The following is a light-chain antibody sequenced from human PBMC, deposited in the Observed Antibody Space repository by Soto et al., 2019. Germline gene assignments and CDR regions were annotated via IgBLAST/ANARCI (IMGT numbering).Light chain of an antibody. CDR2: GAP. V-gene: IGKV1-12*01. J-gene: IGKJ3*01. Sequence: DIQMTQSPSSVSASVGDRVTITCRARQDIHTWVAGYQQKPGKAPKVLISGAPSLQSGVPSRFSGSESGAYSTLTISSLQPEDSATYCCQQANCFPFTFGPGTKVDIK. CDR1: QDIHTW. CDR3: QQANCFPFT.